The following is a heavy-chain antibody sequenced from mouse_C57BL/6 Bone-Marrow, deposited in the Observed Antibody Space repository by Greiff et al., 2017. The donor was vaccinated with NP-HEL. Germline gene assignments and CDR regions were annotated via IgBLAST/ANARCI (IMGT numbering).Heavy chain of an antibody. J-gene: IGHJ4*01. CDR1: GYAFTNYL. CDR2: ISPGRGGT. V-gene: IGHV1-54*01. Sequence: QVQLQQSGAELVRPGTSVKVSCKASGYAFTNYLIEWVKQRPGQGLEWIGVISPGRGGTNYNEKFKGKATLTADKSSSTAYMQLSSLTSEDSAVYFCARTVVATGGAMDYWGQGTSVTVSS. CDR3: ARTVVATGGAMDY. D-gene: IGHD1-1*01.